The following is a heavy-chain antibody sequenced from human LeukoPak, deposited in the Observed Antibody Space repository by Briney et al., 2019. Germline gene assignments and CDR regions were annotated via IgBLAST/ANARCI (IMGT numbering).Heavy chain of an antibody. Sequence: PGGSLRLSCAASGFTFSSYWMHWVRQAPGKGLVWVSRIDSDGSSTSYADSVKGRFTISRDNAKNTLYLQMNSLRGEDTAVYYCAREDAGSSFSFDYWGRGTLVTVSS. V-gene: IGHV3-74*01. J-gene: IGHJ4*02. CDR3: AREDAGSSFSFDY. CDR1: GFTFSSYW. CDR2: IDSDGSST.